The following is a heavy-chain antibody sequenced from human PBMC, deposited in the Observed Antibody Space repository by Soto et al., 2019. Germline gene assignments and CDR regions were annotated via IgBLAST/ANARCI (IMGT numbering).Heavy chain of an antibody. V-gene: IGHV3-11*06. CDR3: VRGGGGGLFDP. CDR1: GFTFGDSY. D-gene: IGHD2-15*01. J-gene: IGHJ5*02. CDR2: ISPGSRYP. Sequence: GGSLRLSCAGSGFTFGDSYMSWICQAPGKGLEWLSYISPGSRYPAYADSVKGRFTISRDNAKRSLYLQMMSLTAEDTAIYYCVRGGGGGLFDPWGQGTMVTVSS.